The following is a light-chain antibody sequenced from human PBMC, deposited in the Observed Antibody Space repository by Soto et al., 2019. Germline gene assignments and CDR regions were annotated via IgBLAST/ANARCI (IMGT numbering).Light chain of an antibody. CDR1: QGISND. Sequence: DIQMTQSPSSLSASIGDRVTISCRASQGISNDLAWYQQKPGKVPYLLIYAASTSHSGVPSRFRGSGSGTDFNLTISSLQPEDVATYYCQNYNSAPRTFGRGTKVDIK. CDR2: AAS. V-gene: IGKV1-27*01. J-gene: IGKJ1*01. CDR3: QNYNSAPRT.